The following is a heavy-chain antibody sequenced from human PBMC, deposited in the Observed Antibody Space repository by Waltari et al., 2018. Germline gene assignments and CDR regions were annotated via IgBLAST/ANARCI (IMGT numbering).Heavy chain of an antibody. Sequence: EVQLVESGGGLVQPGGSLRLSCAASGFTFSSYAMIWVRPDPGKGLEWVSAISGSGGSTYYADSVKGRFTISRDNSKNTLYLQMNSLRAEDTAVYYCAKDQHAVETATTFDYWGQGTLVTVSS. CDR1: GFTFSSYA. V-gene: IGHV3-23*04. J-gene: IGHJ4*02. D-gene: IGHD6-25*01. CDR3: AKDQHAVETATTFDY. CDR2: ISGSGGST.